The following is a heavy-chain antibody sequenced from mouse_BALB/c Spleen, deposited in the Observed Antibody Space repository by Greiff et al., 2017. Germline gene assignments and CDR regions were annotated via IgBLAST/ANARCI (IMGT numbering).Heavy chain of an antibody. CDR1: GFTFSSYA. Sequence: EVNVVESGGGLVKPGGSLKLSCAASGFTFSSYAMSWVRQTPEKRLEWVASISSGGSTYYPDSVKGRFTISRDNARNILYLQMSSLRSEDTAMYYCARDDYGSYWGQGTLVTVSA. J-gene: IGHJ3*01. CDR2: ISSGGST. V-gene: IGHV5-6-5*01. CDR3: ARDDYGSY. D-gene: IGHD1-1*01.